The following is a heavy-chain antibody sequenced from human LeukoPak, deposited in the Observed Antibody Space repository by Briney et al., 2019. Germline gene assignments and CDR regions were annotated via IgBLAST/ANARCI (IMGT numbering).Heavy chain of an antibody. J-gene: IGHJ4*02. V-gene: IGHV4-59*08. D-gene: IGHD2/OR15-2a*01. CDR1: GGSISSYY. Sequence: SETLSLTCTVSGGSISSYYWSWIRQPPGKGLEWIGYIYYSGSTNYNPSLKSRVTISVDTSKNQFSLKLSSVTAADTAVYYCARLSRSGEYCLDYWGQGTLVTVSS. CDR3: ARLSRSGEYCLDY. CDR2: IYYSGST.